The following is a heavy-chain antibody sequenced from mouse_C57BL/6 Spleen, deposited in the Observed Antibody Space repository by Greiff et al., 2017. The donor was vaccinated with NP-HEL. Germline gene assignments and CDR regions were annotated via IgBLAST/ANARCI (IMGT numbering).Heavy chain of an antibody. J-gene: IGHJ1*03. V-gene: IGHV5-6*01. D-gene: IGHD2-2*01. CDR2: ISSGGSYT. CDR1: GFTFSSYG. CDR3: ARHMVTTNWYFDV. Sequence: EVKLVESGGDLVKPGGSLKLSCAASGFTFSSYGMSWVRQTPDKRLEWVATISSGGSYTYYPDSVKGRFTISRDNAKNTLYLQMSSLKSEDTAMYYCARHMVTTNWYFDVWGTGTTVTVSS.